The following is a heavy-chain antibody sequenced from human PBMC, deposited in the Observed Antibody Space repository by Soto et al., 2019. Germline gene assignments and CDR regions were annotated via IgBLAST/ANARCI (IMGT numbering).Heavy chain of an antibody. J-gene: IGHJ6*03. CDR1: GYTFTGYY. Sequence: GASVKVSCKASGYTFTGYYMHWVRQAPGQGLEWMGWINPNSGGTNYAQKFQGWVTMTRDTSISTAYMELSRLRSDDTAVYYCASGTPGGYCSGGSCPRPYYMDVWGKGTTVTVSS. D-gene: IGHD2-15*01. CDR3: ASGTPGGYCSGGSCPRPYYMDV. V-gene: IGHV1-2*04. CDR2: INPNSGGT.